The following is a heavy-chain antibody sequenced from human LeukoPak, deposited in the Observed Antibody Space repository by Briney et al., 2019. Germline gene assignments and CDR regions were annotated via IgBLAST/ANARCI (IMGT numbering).Heavy chain of an antibody. Sequence: SETLSLTCTASGGSLSSYSWSWVRQPPGKGLEWVGYIYYSGGTNYNPSLKSRLTTTSNKTKNKSPLILSYVTSADTAVHYCARAPTSGSTVVDYWGQGTLVTVSS. CDR3: ARAPTSGSTVVDY. CDR2: IYYSGGT. J-gene: IGHJ4*02. CDR1: GGSLSSYS. D-gene: IGHD4-23*01. V-gene: IGHV4-59*08.